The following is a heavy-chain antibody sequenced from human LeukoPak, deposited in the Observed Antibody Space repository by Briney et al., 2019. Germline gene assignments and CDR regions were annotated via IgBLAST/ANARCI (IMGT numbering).Heavy chain of an antibody. J-gene: IGHJ6*03. CDR3: ARQESGPYHYMDV. V-gene: IGHV4-59*08. CDR1: GGSISSYY. D-gene: IGHD3-3*01. Sequence: SETLSLTCTVSGGSISSYYWTWIRQDPGKGLEWIGYVYYSVSSNYNPSLKSRVSISQDTSKNQVSLKLSSVTAADTAVYYCARQESGPYHYMDVWGKGTTVTVSS. CDR2: VYYSVSS.